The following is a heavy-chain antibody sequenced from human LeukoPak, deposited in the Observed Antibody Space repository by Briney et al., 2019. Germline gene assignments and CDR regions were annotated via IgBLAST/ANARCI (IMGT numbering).Heavy chain of an antibody. CDR2: ISSSSSYI. Sequence: GGSLRLSCAVSGFTVSSNYMNWVRQAPGKGLEWVSSISSSSSYIYYADSVKGRFTISRDNAKNSLYLQMNSLRAEDTAVYYCARDPWARAAGGNYDYWGQGTLVTVSS. V-gene: IGHV3-21*01. J-gene: IGHJ4*02. CDR1: GFTVSSNY. CDR3: ARDPWARAAGGNYDY. D-gene: IGHD2-8*02.